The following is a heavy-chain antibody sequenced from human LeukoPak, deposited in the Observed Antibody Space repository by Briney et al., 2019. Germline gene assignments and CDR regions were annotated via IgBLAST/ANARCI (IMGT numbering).Heavy chain of an antibody. J-gene: IGHJ5*02. D-gene: IGHD3-16*01. V-gene: IGHV3-7*01. CDR1: GFSLSSQW. Sequence: GGSLRLSCAASGFSLSSQWMSWVRQAPGKGPEWVANIKEGGSQKSYVDSVKGRFTISRDSAKNSLYLQMNSLRAEDTAVYYCARAFSWGQGTLVTVSS. CDR3: ARAFS. CDR2: IKEGGSQK.